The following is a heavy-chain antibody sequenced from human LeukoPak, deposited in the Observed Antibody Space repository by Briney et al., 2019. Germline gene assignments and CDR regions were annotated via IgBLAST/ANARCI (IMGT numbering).Heavy chain of an antibody. CDR1: GYTFTSYG. CDR2: ISAYNGNT. J-gene: IGHJ6*02. CDR3: ARAFFGSTSSDYYYYYGMDA. Sequence: ASVKVSCKASGYTFTSYGISWVRQAPGQGLEWMGWISAYNGNTNYAQKLQGRVTMTTDTSTSTAYMELRSLRSDDTAVYYCARAFFGSTSSDYYYYYGMDAWGQGTTVTVSS. V-gene: IGHV1-18*01. D-gene: IGHD2-2*01.